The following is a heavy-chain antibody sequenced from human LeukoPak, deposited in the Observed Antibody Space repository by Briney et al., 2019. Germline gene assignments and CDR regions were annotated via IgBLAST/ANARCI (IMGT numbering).Heavy chain of an antibody. CDR2: IDYRGST. J-gene: IGHJ5*02. CDR1: GDSISNFY. Sequence: SETLSLTCSVSGDSISNFYWSWIRQPPGKGLEWIGYIDYRGSTSYNPSLRSRVTISIDTSKNRFSLRLSSVAAADTAVYFCARLTGYSSESWFDPWGQGTLVTVSS. CDR3: ARLTGYSSESWFDP. D-gene: IGHD3-9*01. V-gene: IGHV4-59*01.